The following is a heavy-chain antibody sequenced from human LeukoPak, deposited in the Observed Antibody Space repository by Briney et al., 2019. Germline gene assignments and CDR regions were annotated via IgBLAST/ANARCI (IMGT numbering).Heavy chain of an antibody. Sequence: GGSLRLSCAASGFTFSSYGMHWVRQAPGKGLEWVAVISYEGSNKYYADSVKGRFTISRDNSKNTLYLQMNSLRAEDAAVYYCAKESEYSSGWSHFDYWGQGTLVTVSS. CDR2: ISYEGSNK. D-gene: IGHD6-19*01. CDR3: AKESEYSSGWSHFDY. V-gene: IGHV3-30*18. CDR1: GFTFSSYG. J-gene: IGHJ4*02.